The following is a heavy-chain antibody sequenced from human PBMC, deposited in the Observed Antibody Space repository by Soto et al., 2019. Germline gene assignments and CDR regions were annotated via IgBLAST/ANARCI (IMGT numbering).Heavy chain of an antibody. CDR1: GYTFTNYG. CDR2: INVYNGNT. D-gene: IGHD3-10*01. J-gene: IGHJ5*02. V-gene: IGHV1-18*01. CDR3: ARGVGSGSYYNQYNWFDP. Sequence: VKVSCKASGYTFTNYGISWVRQAPGQGLEWMGWINVYNGNTKYAQKVQGRVTMTTDTSTSTAYMELRSLRSDDTAVYYCARGVGSGSYYNQYNWFDPWGQGTLVTVS.